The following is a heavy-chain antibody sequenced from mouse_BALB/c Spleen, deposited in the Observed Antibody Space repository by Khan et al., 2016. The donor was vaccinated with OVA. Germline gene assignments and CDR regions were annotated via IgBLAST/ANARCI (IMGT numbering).Heavy chain of an antibody. CDR1: GFTINDSY. CDR3: GRAAGK. Sequence: EVRLQQSGAELVKPGATVKLSCTASGFTINDSYMHWLKQWPGQGLEWIGRIDPPNGNTKYYPKFPGKATITVDKSSNTAYLQLRSLTSEDTAGLYCGRAAGKWGQGTTLTVSS. CDR2: IDPPNGNT. V-gene: IGHV14-3*02. J-gene: IGHJ2*01.